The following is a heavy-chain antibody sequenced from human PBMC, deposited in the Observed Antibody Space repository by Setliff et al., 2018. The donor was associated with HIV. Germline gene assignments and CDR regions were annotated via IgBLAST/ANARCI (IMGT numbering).Heavy chain of an antibody. CDR3: ARVKRGLEWLPYGYFDY. J-gene: IGHJ4*02. Sequence: PSETLSLTCTVSGDSIKKRYWTWVRQSPGKGLEWIGYIYYDGRTSTNPSLKDRVTLSVDTYNNQFSLKLTSVTVTDTAVYYCARVKRGLEWLPYGYFDYWGQGALVTVSS. V-gene: IGHV4-59*08. CDR1: GDSIKKRY. D-gene: IGHD3-3*01. CDR2: IYYDGRT.